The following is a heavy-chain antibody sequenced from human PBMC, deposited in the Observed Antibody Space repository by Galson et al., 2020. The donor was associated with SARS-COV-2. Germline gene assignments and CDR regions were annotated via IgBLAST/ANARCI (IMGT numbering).Heavy chain of an antibody. J-gene: IGHJ3*02. V-gene: IGHV4-31*03. CDR1: GGSISSGGYY. Sequence: ASETLSLTCTVSGGSISSGGYYWSWIRQHPGKGLEWIGYIYYSGSTYYNPSLKSRVTISVDTSKNQFSLKLSSVTAADTAVYYCARDSALFYDDSSGTFGAFDIWGQGTMVTVSS. CDR2: IYYSGST. CDR3: ARDSALFYDDSSGTFGAFDI. D-gene: IGHD3-22*01.